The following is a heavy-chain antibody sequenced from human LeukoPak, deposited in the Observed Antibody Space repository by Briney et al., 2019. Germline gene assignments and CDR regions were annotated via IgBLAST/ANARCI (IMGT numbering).Heavy chain of an antibody. CDR1: GFTFSNYW. D-gene: IGHD3-10*01. CDR2: IKQDGSEK. V-gene: IGHV3-7*01. J-gene: IGHJ5*01. CDR3: AKEGAYPIITYDS. Sequence: GGSLRLSCAASGFTFSNYWMNWDRQAPGKGLEWVANIKQDGSEKYYVDSVKGRFTVSRDNAKNSLYLQMNSLRAEDTAVYYCAKEGAYPIITYDSWGQGTLVTVSS.